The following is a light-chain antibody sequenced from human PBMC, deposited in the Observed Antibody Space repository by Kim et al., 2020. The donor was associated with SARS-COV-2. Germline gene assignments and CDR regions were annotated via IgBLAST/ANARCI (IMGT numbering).Light chain of an antibody. CDR3: QQYNKWPPWT. CDR1: QSVSSD. CDR2: GAS. Sequence: EIVMTQSPATLSLSPGERVTLSCRASQSVSSDLAWYQQKAGQAPRLLMYGASTRATDIPARFSGSGSGTEFTLTISRLQSEDVAVYYCQQYNKWPPWTFGQGTKVYIK. V-gene: IGKV3D-15*01. J-gene: IGKJ1*01.